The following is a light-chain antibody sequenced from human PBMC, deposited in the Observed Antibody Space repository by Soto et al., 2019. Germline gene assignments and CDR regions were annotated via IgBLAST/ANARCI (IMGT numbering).Light chain of an antibody. CDR2: EVY. J-gene: IGLJ1*01. CDR3: SSYVGTNSYV. Sequence: ALTQPPSASGSPGQSVTISCTGTSSDVGGYNYVSWYQHHPGKAPKLIIYEVYKRPSGVPDRFSGSKSGNTAALTVSGLQAEDEADYYCSSYVGTNSYVFGTGTKVTVL. CDR1: SSDVGGYNY. V-gene: IGLV2-8*01.